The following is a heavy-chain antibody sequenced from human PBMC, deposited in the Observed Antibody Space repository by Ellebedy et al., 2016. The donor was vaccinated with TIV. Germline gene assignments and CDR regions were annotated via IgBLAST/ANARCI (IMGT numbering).Heavy chain of an antibody. CDR3: ARVVDAIPDRFDP. CDR2: ITSTGTAK. CDR1: GFTFSSDN. Sequence: GGSLRLSCAASGFTFSSDNMNWVRQAQGKGLEWVAYITSTGTAKYYADSVRGRFTISRDNAKNSLFLQMNSLRAEATAVYYCARVVDAIPDRFDPWGQGTLVTVSS. J-gene: IGHJ5*02. D-gene: IGHD2-15*01. V-gene: IGHV3-48*03.